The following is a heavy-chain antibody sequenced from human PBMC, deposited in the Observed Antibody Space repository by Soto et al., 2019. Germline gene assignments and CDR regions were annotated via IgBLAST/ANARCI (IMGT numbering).Heavy chain of an antibody. J-gene: IGHJ6*03. D-gene: IGHD2-2*01. CDR3: ARYIDRYCSSTSCSDYYYYMDV. CDR1: GGSISSYY. V-gene: IGHV4-59*01. CDR2: IYYSGST. Sequence: QVQLQESGPGLVKPSETLSLTCTVSGGSISSYYWSWIRQPPGKGLEWIGYIYYSGSTNYNPSLKSRGTISVDTSKNQFSLKLSSVTAADTAVYYCARYIDRYCSSTSCSDYYYYMDVWGKGTTVTVSS.